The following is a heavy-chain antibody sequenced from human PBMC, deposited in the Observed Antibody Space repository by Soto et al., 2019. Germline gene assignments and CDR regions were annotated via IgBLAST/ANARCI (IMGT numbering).Heavy chain of an antibody. CDR1: GFTFNNAW. CDR3: TTAGSSDYYDSGGYYYRWFDP. V-gene: IGHV3-15*01. CDR2: IKSKTDGETT. Sequence: PGGSLRLSCAASGFTFNNAWMSWVRQAPGKGLEWVGRIKSKTDGETTDYAAPVKGRFTISRDDSKNTLFLQMNSLKTEDTAVYYCTTAGSSDYYDSGGYYYRWFDPWGQGTLVTVSS. J-gene: IGHJ5*02. D-gene: IGHD3-22*01.